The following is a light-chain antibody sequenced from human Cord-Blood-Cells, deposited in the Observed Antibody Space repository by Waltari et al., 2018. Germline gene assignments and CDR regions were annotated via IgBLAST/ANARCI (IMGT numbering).Light chain of an antibody. CDR1: QGISSW. V-gene: IGKV1-5*01. CDR2: HAS. CDR3: QQYNSYPWT. J-gene: IGKJ1*01. Sequence: IRMNQFPSTLSASVGDRLTIPCRASQGISSWLAWYQQKPGKAPKLLIYHASSLESGVPSRFSGSGSGTEFTLTISSLQPDDFATDYCQQYNSYPWTFGQGTKVEIK.